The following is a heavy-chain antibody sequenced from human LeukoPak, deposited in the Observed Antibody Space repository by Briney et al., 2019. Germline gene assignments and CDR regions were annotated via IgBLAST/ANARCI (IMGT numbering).Heavy chain of an antibody. V-gene: IGHV3-53*01. CDR3: ARDVGSSWYRVEY. Sequence: GGSLRLSCAASGFTVSSNYMSWVRQAPGKGLEWVSVIYSGGSTYYADSVKGRFTISRDNSKNTLYLQMNSLRAEDTAVYYCARDVGSSWYRVEYWGQGTLVTVSS. D-gene: IGHD6-13*01. CDR1: GFTVSSNY. J-gene: IGHJ4*02. CDR2: IYSGGST.